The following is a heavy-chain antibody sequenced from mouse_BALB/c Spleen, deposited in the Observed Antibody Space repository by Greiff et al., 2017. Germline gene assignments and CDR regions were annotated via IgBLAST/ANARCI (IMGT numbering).Heavy chain of an antibody. CDR2: INPYNGDT. CDR1: GYSFTGYF. CDR3: GRVGDGYAMDY. Sequence: VQLQPSGPELVKPGASVTISCKASGYSFTGYFMHWVKQSHGKSLEWIGRINPYNGDTFYNQKFTGKATLTVVKSSSTALMELLSLTSEDSAVYYCGRVGDGYAMDYWGQGSTVTVAS. J-gene: IGHJ4*01. V-gene: IGHV1-37*01. D-gene: IGHD3-3*01.